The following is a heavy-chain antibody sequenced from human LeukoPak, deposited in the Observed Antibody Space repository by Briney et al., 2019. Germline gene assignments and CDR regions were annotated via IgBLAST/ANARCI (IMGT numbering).Heavy chain of an antibody. V-gene: IGHV4-39*01. D-gene: IGHD6-13*01. CDR3: ASLGGSSSWYGIPYYFDY. CDR1: GGSISSSSYY. J-gene: IGHJ4*02. Sequence: SETLSLTCTVSGGSISSSSYYWGWIRQPPGKGLEWIGSIYYSGSTYYNPSLKSRVTISVDTSKNQFSLKLSSVTAADTAVYYCASLGGSSSWYGIPYYFDYWGQGTLVTVSS. CDR2: IYYSGST.